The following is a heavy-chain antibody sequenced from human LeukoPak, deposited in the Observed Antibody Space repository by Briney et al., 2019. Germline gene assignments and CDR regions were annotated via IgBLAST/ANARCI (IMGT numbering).Heavy chain of an antibody. CDR2: ISSSSSYI. V-gene: IGHV3-21*01. CDR3: ARVTWTGVAD. CDR1: GFTFSSYS. D-gene: IGHD3/OR15-3a*01. Sequence: GGSLRLSCAVSGFTFSSYSMNWVRQAPGKGLEWVSSISSSSSYIYYADSVKGRFTISRDNAKKSVYLQMNSQRAEDTAVYYCARVTWTGVADWGQGTLVTVSS. J-gene: IGHJ4*02.